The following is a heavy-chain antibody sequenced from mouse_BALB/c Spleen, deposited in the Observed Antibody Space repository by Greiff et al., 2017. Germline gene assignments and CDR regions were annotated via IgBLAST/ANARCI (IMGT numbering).Heavy chain of an antibody. V-gene: IGHV1-63*02. J-gene: IGHJ2*01. CDR3: ARRGGLVCDY. CDR2: IYPGGGYT. D-gene: IGHD2-10*02. CDR1: GYTFTNYW. Sequence: QVQLKESGAELVRPGTSVKISCKASGYTFTNYWLGWVKQRPGHGLEWIGDIYPGGGYTNYNEKFKGKATLTADTSSSTAYMQLSSLTSEDSAVYFCARRGGLVCDYWGQGTTLTVSS.